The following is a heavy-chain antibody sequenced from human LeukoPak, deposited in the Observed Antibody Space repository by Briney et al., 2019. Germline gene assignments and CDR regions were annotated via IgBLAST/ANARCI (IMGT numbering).Heavy chain of an antibody. D-gene: IGHD6-13*01. CDR2: ISSSGSTI. Sequence: GGSLRLSCAASGFTFSSYEMNWVRQAPGKGLEWVSYISSSGSTIYYADSVKGRFTISRDNSKNTLYLQMNSLRAEDTAVYYCARVYLSSSCDYWGQGTLVTVSS. V-gene: IGHV3-48*03. CDR3: ARVYLSSSCDY. J-gene: IGHJ4*02. CDR1: GFTFSSYE.